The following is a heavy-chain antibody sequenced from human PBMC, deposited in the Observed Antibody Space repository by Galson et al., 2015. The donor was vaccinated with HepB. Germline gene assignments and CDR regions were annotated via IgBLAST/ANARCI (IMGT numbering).Heavy chain of an antibody. J-gene: IGHJ6*02. D-gene: IGHD5-18*01. Sequence: SVKVSCKASGYTFTSYGISWVRQAPGQGLEWMGWISAYNGNTNYAQKLQGRVTMTTDTSTSTAYMELRSLRSDDTAVYYCARDPGYSYGYLYYYYGMDVWGRGTTVTVSS. CDR2: ISAYNGNT. V-gene: IGHV1-18*04. CDR1: GYTFTSYG. CDR3: ARDPGYSYGYLYYYYGMDV.